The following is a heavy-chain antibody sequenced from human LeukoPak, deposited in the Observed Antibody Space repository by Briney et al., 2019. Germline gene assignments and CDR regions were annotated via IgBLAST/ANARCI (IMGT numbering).Heavy chain of an antibody. V-gene: IGHV4-59*12. CDR3: ARETRRAARHNWFDP. CDR1: GGSISSYY. D-gene: IGHD6-6*01. J-gene: IGHJ5*02. CDR2: IYYSGST. Sequence: PSETLSLTCTVSGGSISSYYWSWIRQPPGKGLEWIGYIYYSGSTNYNPSLKSRVTISVDRSKNQFSLKLSSVTAADTAVYYCARETRRAARHNWFDPWGQGTLVTVSS.